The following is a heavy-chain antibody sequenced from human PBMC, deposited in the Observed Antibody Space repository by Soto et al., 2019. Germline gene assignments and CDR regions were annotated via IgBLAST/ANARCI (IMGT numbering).Heavy chain of an antibody. CDR1: GFTFNTYG. D-gene: IGHD2-2*01. CDR2: ISYDGSNK. J-gene: IGHJ6*02. Sequence: QVQLVESGGGVVQPGRSLRLSCAASGFTFNTYGMHWVRQSPGKGLEWVAVISYDGSNKYYADSVKGRLTIPRDNSNNTLYLHMNSLSAADTAVYYCAKGQHCSSTSCYFYYYGMDVWGQGTTVAVSS. CDR3: AKGQHCSSTSCYFYYYGMDV. V-gene: IGHV3-30*18.